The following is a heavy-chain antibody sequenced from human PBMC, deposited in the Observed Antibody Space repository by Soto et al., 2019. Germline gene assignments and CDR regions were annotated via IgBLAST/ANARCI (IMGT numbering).Heavy chain of an antibody. D-gene: IGHD3-10*01. V-gene: IGHV1-8*01. J-gene: IGHJ6*04. CDR2: MNPNSGNT. CDR1: GYTFTSYD. CDR3: ARGSVLLWFGELRV. Sequence: GASVKVSCKDSGYTFTSYDINWVRHATGQGLEWMGWMNPNSGNTGYAQKFQGRVTMTRNTSISTAYMELSSLRSEDTAVYYCARGSVLLWFGELRVWGKGTTVTVSS.